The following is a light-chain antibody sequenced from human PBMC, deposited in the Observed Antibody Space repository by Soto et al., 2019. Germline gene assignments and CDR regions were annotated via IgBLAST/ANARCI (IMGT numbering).Light chain of an antibody. Sequence: EVVLTQSPGTLSLSPGERATLSCRASQSVSSSDLAWYQQKPGQAPRLLIYGASTRAAGIPARFSGSGSGTEFTLTISGLQSEDFALYYCQQYNIWPPYTFGQGTRLEIK. CDR2: GAS. CDR3: QQYNIWPPYT. CDR1: QSVSSSD. V-gene: IGKV3-15*01. J-gene: IGKJ5*01.